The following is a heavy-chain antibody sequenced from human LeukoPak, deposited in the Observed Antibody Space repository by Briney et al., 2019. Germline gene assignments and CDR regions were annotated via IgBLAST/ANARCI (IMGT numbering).Heavy chain of an antibody. CDR1: GFTFRSYA. CDR3: AKDLGYYAAGSYLDY. Sequence: GGSLRLSCAGSGFTFRSYAMSWVRQAPGKGLQWVSGISDGGGITHYLDSVKGRFTISRDNSKNTLYLQMNSLRAEDTAVYYCAKDLGYYAAGSYLDYWGRGTLVTVSS. V-gene: IGHV3-23*01. CDR2: ISDGGGIT. D-gene: IGHD3-10*01. J-gene: IGHJ4*02.